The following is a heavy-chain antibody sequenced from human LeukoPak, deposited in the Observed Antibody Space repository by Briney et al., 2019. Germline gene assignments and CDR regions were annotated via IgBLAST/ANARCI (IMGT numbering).Heavy chain of an antibody. CDR2: IYHSGST. D-gene: IGHD3-3*01. Sequence: PSETLSLTCTVSGYSISSGYYWGWIRQPPGKGLEWIGSIYHSGSTYYNPSLKSRVTISVDTSKNQFSLKLSSVTAADTAVYYCARGAYYDFWSGYYATKVYYFDYWGQGTLVTVSS. J-gene: IGHJ4*02. CDR1: GYSISSGYY. V-gene: IGHV4-38-2*02. CDR3: ARGAYYDFWSGYYATKVYYFDY.